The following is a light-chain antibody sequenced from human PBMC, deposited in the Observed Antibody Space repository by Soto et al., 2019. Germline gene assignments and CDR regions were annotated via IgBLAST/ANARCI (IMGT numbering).Light chain of an antibody. Sequence: DIQMTQSPSTLSASVGDRVTITCRASQSISSWLAWYQQKPGKAPKLLIYDASSLESGVPSRFSGSGSGTEFTLTISSLQPDDFATYYCQQYNSYSQTFGQGPKLEI. CDR2: DAS. CDR1: QSISSW. CDR3: QQYNSYSQT. V-gene: IGKV1-5*01. J-gene: IGKJ2*01.